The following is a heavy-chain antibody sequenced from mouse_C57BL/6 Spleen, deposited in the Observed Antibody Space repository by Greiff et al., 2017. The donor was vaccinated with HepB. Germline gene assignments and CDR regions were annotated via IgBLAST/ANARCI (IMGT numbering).Heavy chain of an antibody. CDR2: ISSGGSYT. Sequence: DVKLVESGGDLVKPGGSLKLSCAASGFTFSSYGMSWVRQTPDKRLEWVATISSGGSYTYYPDSVKGRFTISRDNAKNTLYLQMSSLKSEDTAMYYCARFPSFAYWGQGTLVTVSA. CDR1: GFTFSSYG. CDR3: ARFPSFAY. V-gene: IGHV5-6*02. J-gene: IGHJ3*01.